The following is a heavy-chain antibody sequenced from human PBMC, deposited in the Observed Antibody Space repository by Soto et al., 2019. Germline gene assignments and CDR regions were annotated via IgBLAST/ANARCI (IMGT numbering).Heavy chain of an antibody. J-gene: IGHJ4*02. V-gene: IGHV4-34*01. CDR3: ARDSAETTYFGY. CDR2: INHSGST. CDR1: GGSFSGYY. D-gene: IGHD4-4*01. Sequence: SETLSLTCAVYGGSFSGYYWSWIRQPPGKGLEWIGEINHSGSTNYNPSLKSRVTISVDTSKNQFSLKLSSVTAADTAVYYCARDSAETTYFGYWGQGTLVTVSS.